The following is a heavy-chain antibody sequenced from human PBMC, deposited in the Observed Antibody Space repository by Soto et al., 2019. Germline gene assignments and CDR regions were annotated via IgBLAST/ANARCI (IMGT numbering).Heavy chain of an antibody. CDR2: ISGYNGNT. CDR3: AREGPAPYYSYGMDV. CDR1: GYSFTTYG. J-gene: IGHJ6*02. V-gene: IGHV1-18*01. Sequence: QVQLVQSRGEVKKPGASVKVSCKTSGYSFTTYGISWVRQAPGQGLEWMGWISGYNGNTNYAQKPQGRVTMTTETYXXTAYRERRSLRSDETAVYYCAREGPAPYYSYGMDVWGQGSTVTVSS.